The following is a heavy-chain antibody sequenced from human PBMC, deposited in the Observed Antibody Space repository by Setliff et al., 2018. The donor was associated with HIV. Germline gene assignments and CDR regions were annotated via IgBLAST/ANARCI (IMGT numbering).Heavy chain of an antibody. CDR2: IKTKTDGGTT. Sequence: GGSLRLSCAASGITFSNAWMSWVRQAPGKGLEWLGLIKTKTDGGTTDYAAPVKGRFTISRDDSKTTLYLQMNSLKTEDTAVYYCTTRWFDPWGQGTLVTVSS. V-gene: IGHV3-15*01. CDR1: GITFSNAW. J-gene: IGHJ5*02. CDR3: TTRWFDP.